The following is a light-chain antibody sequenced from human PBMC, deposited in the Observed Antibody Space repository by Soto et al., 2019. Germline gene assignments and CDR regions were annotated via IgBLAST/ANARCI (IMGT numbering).Light chain of an antibody. CDR1: QSVSTS. J-gene: IGKJ2*01. CDR2: RAS. Sequence: EIVMTQSPATLSVSPGERATLSFRASQSVSTSLAWYQQKPGQAPRLLIYRASIRATGIAARFSGSGSGTEFTLTISSLQSEDFAVYYCQQYETWPPRYTFGQGTKLEIK. V-gene: IGKV3-15*01. CDR3: QQYETWPPRYT.